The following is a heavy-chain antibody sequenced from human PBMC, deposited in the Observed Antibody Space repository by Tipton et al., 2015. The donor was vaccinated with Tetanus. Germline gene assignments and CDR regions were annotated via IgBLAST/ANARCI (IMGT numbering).Heavy chain of an antibody. J-gene: IGHJ6*04. Sequence: SLRLSCAASGFTFRSYTMNWVRQAPGKGLEWVSAVSGSRGDTYYADSVKDRFTVSRDNSKDTLYLQLNSPRADDTAIYYCAKEALGVLDVWGRGTTVTVSS. CDR3: AKEALGVLDV. CDR1: GFTFRSYT. V-gene: IGHV3-23*01. CDR2: VSGSRGDT.